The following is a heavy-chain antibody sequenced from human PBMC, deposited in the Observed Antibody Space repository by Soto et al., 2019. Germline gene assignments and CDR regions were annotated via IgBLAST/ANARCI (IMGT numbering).Heavy chain of an antibody. V-gene: IGHV4-4*02. CDR2: IYHSGST. J-gene: IGHJ6*02. CDR1: GGSISSSNW. D-gene: IGHD3-10*01. Sequence: QVQLQESSPGLVKPSGTLSLTCAVSGGSISSSNWWSWVRQTPGKGLEWIGEIYHSGSTNYNPSLKSRVTISVDKSKNQFSLKLSSVSAADTAVYYCARERAFGESSPGYYYYGMDVWGQGTTVTVSS. CDR3: ARERAFGESSPGYYYYGMDV.